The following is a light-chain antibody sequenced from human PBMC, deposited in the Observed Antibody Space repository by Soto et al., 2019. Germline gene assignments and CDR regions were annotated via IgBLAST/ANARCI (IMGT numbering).Light chain of an antibody. Sequence: EIVLTQSPGTLSLSPGERATLSCRASQSLSSSYLAWYQQKPGQAPRLLIYGASSRATGIPDRFSGSGSGTDFTLTISRLEPEDFAVYYCQQYGRSIITFGQGTRLEIK. CDR3: QQYGRSIIT. J-gene: IGKJ5*01. CDR1: QSLSSSY. CDR2: GAS. V-gene: IGKV3-20*01.